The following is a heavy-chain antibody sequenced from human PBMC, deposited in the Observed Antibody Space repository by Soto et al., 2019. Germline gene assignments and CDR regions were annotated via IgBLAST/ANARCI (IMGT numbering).Heavy chain of an antibody. D-gene: IGHD2-15*01. CDR1: GYTFTSYG. CDR2: ISAYNGNT. J-gene: IGHJ4*02. CDR3: ARTYCSGGSCYLPRFSDY. Sequence: ASVKVSCKASGYTFTSYGISWVRQAPGQGLEWMGWISAYNGNTNYAQKLQGRVTMTTDTSTSTAYMELRSLRSDDTAVYYCARTYCSGGSCYLPRFSDYWGQGTLVTVSS. V-gene: IGHV1-18*01.